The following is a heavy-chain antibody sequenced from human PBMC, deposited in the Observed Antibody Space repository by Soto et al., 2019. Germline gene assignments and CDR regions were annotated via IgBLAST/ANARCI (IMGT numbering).Heavy chain of an antibody. J-gene: IGHJ5*02. CDR1: GFTFSSYD. CDR2: IGTAGDT. D-gene: IGHD6-6*01. CDR3: ARGTLYSSSSEVVGGTFDP. V-gene: IGHV3-13*01. Sequence: GGSLRLSCAASGFTFSSYDMHWVRQATGKGLEWVSAIGTAGDTYYPGSVKGRFTISRENAKNSLYLQMNSLRAGDTAVYYCARGTLYSSSSEVVGGTFDPLGQGTLVTVSS.